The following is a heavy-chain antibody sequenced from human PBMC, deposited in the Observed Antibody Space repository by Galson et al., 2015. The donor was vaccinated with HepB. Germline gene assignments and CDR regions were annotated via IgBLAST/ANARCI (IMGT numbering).Heavy chain of an antibody. CDR2: IFYTGNS. Sequence: LSLTCTVSGGAISSGGYYWSWIRQHPGKGLEWIAFIFYTGNSYYNPSLKSRVTISVDTSKNQFSLKLNSVTAADTAVYYCARDPSSNSNGTDVWGQGTMVTVSS. J-gene: IGHJ6*02. CDR1: GGAISSGGYY. CDR3: ARDPSSNSNGTDV. D-gene: IGHD6-6*01. V-gene: IGHV4-31*03.